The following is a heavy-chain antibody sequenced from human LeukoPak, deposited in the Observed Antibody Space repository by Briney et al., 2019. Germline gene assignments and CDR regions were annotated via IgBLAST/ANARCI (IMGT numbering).Heavy chain of an antibody. D-gene: IGHD3/OR15-3a*01. J-gene: IGHJ3*02. V-gene: IGHV3-74*01. CDR3: ARQDWDDAFDI. Sequence: GGSLRLSCAASGFTFSSYWMHWVRQAPGKGLVWVSRINSDGSSTSYADSVKGRFTISGDNAKNTLYLQMNSLRAEDTAVYYCARQDWDDAFDIWGQGTMVTVSS. CDR1: GFTFSSYW. CDR2: INSDGSST.